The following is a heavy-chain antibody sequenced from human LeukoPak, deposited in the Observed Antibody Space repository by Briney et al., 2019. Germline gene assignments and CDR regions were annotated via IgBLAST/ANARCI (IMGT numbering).Heavy chain of an antibody. CDR3: ATHSPEWRYSGYYNYYYIDV. J-gene: IGHJ6*03. D-gene: IGHD5-12*01. V-gene: IGHV1-18*01. CDR2: ISAYNGNT. Sequence: ASVKVSCKASGYTFTSYGISWVRQAPGQGLEWMGWISAYNGNTNYAQKLQGRVAMTTDTSTSTAYMELRSLRSDDTAVYYCATHSPEWRYSGYYNYYYIDVWGKGTTVTVSS. CDR1: GYTFTSYG.